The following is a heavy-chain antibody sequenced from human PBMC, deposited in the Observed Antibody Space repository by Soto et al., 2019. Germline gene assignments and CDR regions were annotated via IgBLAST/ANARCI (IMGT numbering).Heavy chain of an antibody. Sequence: GGSLRLSCAASGFTFSSYAMSWVRQAPGKGLEWVSAISGSGGSTYYPDSVKGRFTISRDNSKNTLYLQMNSLRAEDTAVYYCAKAPPDYYDSSGDRGGPSDYWGQGTLVTVSS. CDR1: GFTFSSYA. J-gene: IGHJ4*02. V-gene: IGHV3-23*01. CDR2: ISGSGGST. D-gene: IGHD3-22*01. CDR3: AKAPPDYYDSSGDRGGPSDY.